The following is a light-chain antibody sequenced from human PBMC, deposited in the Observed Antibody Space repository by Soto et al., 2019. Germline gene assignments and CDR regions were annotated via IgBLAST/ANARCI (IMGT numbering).Light chain of an antibody. CDR1: SSDVGGYNY. J-gene: IGLJ1*01. V-gene: IGLV2-11*01. Sequence: QSALTQPRSVSGSPGQSVTISCTGTSSDVGGYNYVSWYQQHPGKAPKVMFYDVSQRPSGVPDRFSASKSGNTASLTISGLQAEDEADYYCCSYAGSYTEVFGTGTKVTVL. CDR2: DVS. CDR3: CSYAGSYTEV.